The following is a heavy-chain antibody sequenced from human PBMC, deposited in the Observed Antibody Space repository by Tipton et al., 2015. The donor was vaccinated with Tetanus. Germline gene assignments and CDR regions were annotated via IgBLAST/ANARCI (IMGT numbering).Heavy chain of an antibody. CDR3: ARVQTATYSFYYYGVDV. D-gene: IGHD2-15*01. V-gene: IGHV1-18*01. CDR1: GYNFVNFG. J-gene: IGHJ6*02. Sequence: QSGPEVKKPGASVKVSCKASGYNFVNFGISWVRQAPGQGLEWMGWISAYNGKTKYAQRLQGRVTMTTDRSASTAYMDLRRLKSDDTAVYYCARVQTATYSFYYYGVDVWGQGTTVTVSS. CDR2: ISAYNGKT.